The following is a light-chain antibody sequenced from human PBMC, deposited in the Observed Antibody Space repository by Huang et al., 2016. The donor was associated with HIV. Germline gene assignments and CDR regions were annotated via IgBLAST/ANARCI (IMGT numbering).Light chain of an antibody. CDR1: ESIGRW. Sequence: IQMTQSPSTLSASVGDRVTVTCRASESIGRWLAWYQQKPGKAPKLLIYKASTSTSGGPSRFSGSGSGTQFSLIISSLQPDDFATYYCQQYSTSMYSFGQGTKVEIK. CDR3: QQYSTSMYS. J-gene: IGKJ2*01. CDR2: KAS. V-gene: IGKV1-5*03.